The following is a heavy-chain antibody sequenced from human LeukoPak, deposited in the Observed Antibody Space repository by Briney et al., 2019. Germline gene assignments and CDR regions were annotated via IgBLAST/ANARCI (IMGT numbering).Heavy chain of an antibody. CDR2: ISAYNGNT. CDR3: ARAWGSIAVAAIDY. Sequence: ASVKVSCKASGYTFTSYGISWVRQAPGQGLEWMGWISAYNGNTNYAQKLQGRVTMTTDTSTSTVYMELRSLRSDDTAVYYCARAWGSIAVAAIDYWGQGTLVTVSS. V-gene: IGHV1-18*04. D-gene: IGHD6-19*01. CDR1: GYTFTSYG. J-gene: IGHJ4*02.